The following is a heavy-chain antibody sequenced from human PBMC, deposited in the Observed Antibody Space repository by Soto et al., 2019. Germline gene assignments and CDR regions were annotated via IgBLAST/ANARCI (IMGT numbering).Heavy chain of an antibody. D-gene: IGHD3-3*01. J-gene: IGHJ6*03. Sequence: SETLSLTCTVSGGSISSSSYYWGWIRQPPGKGLEWIGSIYYSGSTYYNPSLKSRVTISVDTSKNQFSLKLSSVTAADTAVYYCARHLRFLETTYYYYYYMDVWGKGTTVTVSS. V-gene: IGHV4-39*01. CDR1: GGSISSSSYY. CDR3: ARHLRFLETTYYYYYYMDV. CDR2: IYYSGST.